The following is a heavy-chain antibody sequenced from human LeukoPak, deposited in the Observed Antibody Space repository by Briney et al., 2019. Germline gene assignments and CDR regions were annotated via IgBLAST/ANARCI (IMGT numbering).Heavy chain of an antibody. CDR3: ARARSGPYGSGSLDAFDI. J-gene: IGHJ3*02. V-gene: IGHV1-69*10. CDR1: GGTFSSYS. D-gene: IGHD3-10*01. CDR2: IIPIFGIA. Sequence: SVKVSCKASGGTFSSYSISWVRQAPGQGLEWMGGIIPIFGIANFAQKFKGRVTIRADKSTSTAYMQLSSLRSEDTAVYYCARARSGPYGSGSLDAFDIWGQGTMVTVSS.